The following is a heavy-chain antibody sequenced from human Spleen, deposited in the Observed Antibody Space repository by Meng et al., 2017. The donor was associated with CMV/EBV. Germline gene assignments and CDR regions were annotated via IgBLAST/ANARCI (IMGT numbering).Heavy chain of an antibody. V-gene: IGHV3-48*04. J-gene: IGHJ4*02. CDR1: GFTFSSYS. CDR2: ISSSGSTI. CDR3: AREANSSSWDPFDY. D-gene: IGHD6-13*01. Sequence: GGSLRLSCAASGFTFSSYSMNWVRQAPGKGLEWVSYISSSGSTIYYADSVKGRFTISRDNSKNSLYLQMNSLRAEDTAVYYCAREANSSSWDPFDYWGQGTLVTVSS.